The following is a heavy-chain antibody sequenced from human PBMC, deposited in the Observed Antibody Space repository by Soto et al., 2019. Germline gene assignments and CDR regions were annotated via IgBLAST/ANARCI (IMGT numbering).Heavy chain of an antibody. J-gene: IGHJ4*02. CDR3: ARNTALGPFDY. CDR2: IYYSGST. D-gene: IGHD7-27*01. CDR1: GGSISSGGYY. Sequence: PSETLSLTCTVSGGSISSGGYYWSWIRQHPGKGLEWIGYIYYSGSTYYNPSLKSRVTISVDTSKNQFSLKLSSVTAADTAVYYCARNTALGPFDYWGQGTLVTVSS. V-gene: IGHV4-31*03.